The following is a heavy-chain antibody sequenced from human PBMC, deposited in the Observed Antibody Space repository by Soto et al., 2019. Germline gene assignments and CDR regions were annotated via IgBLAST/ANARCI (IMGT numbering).Heavy chain of an antibody. Sequence: QVQLVQSGAEVKKHGASVKVSCKASGYTFTSYYMHWVRQAPGQGLEWMGIINPSGGSTSYAQKFQGRVTMTRDTSTSTVYMELSSLRSEDTAVYYCARAMVGELSLYLPWFDPWGQGTLVTVSS. J-gene: IGHJ5*02. V-gene: IGHV1-46*01. CDR1: GYTFTSYY. D-gene: IGHD3-16*02. CDR2: INPSGGST. CDR3: ARAMVGELSLYLPWFDP.